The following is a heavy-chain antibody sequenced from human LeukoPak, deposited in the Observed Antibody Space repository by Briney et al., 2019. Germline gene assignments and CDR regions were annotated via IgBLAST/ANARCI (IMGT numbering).Heavy chain of an antibody. J-gene: IGHJ6*03. D-gene: IGHD2-21*02. CDR2: ISTGSSII. CDR1: GVTFSSDS. V-gene: IGHV3-48*01. CDR3: ARDHCQERDCNHYSYYMDV. Sequence: PGGSLRLSCAASGVTFSSDSMNWVRHAPGKGLEWGSYISTGSSIIYHAGSVKGRFTISRDNAKNSLYLQTNSLRAEDTAAYYCARDHCQERDCNHYSYYMDVWGQGTTVTVSS.